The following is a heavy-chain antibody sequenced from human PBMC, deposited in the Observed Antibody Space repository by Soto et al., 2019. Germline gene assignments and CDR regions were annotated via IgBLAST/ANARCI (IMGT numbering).Heavy chain of an antibody. V-gene: IGHV1-24*01. Sequence: ASVKVSCKVSGYTLTELSMHWVRQAPGKGLEWMGGFDPEDGETIYAQKFQGRVTMTEDTSTDTAYMELSSLRSEDTAVYYCATVQGIYYGDYYYYMDVWGKGTTVTVSS. J-gene: IGHJ6*03. CDR2: FDPEDGET. D-gene: IGHD3-3*01. CDR1: GYTLTELS. CDR3: ATVQGIYYGDYYYYMDV.